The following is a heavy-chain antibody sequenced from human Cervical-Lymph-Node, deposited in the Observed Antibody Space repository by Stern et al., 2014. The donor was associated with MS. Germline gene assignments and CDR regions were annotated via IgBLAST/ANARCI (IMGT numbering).Heavy chain of an antibody. D-gene: IGHD3-22*01. V-gene: IGHV1-18*01. CDR3: ARSYFYDTRGFLDY. CDR1: GYTFTSYG. Sequence: QDQLVQSGAEVKKPGASVKVSCKASGYTFTSYGISLVRQAPGQGLGWMGWISAYNGKTNYAQKFQVRVTMTTDQSTSPAYMKLRSLRSDDTAVYYCARSYFYDTRGFLDYWGQGTLVTVSS. J-gene: IGHJ4*02. CDR2: ISAYNGKT.